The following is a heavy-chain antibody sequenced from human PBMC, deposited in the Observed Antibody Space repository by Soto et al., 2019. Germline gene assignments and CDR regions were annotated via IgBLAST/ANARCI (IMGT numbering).Heavy chain of an antibody. J-gene: IGHJ6*02. CDR2: ISAYNGNT. Sequence: GASVEVSWKASGYTITSCASSWVQQAPRQALEWMGWISAYNGNTNYAQKLQGRVTMTTDTSTSTAYMELRSLRSDDTAVYYCARDHPLVDLDYYYGMDVCGQGTTVTLS. CDR1: GYTITSCA. V-gene: IGHV1-18*04. D-gene: IGHD6-13*01. CDR3: ARDHPLVDLDYYYGMDV.